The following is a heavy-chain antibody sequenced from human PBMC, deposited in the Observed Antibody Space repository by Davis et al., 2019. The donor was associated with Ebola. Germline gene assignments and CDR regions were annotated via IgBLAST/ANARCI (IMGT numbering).Heavy chain of an antibody. Sequence: GESLKISCAASGFTFSDHYMDWVRQAPGKGLEWVGRTRNKANSYTTEYAASVKGRFTISRDDSKNSLYLQMNSLKTEDTAVYYCASTFGELLSPSWFDPWGQGTLVTVSS. V-gene: IGHV3-72*01. CDR1: GFTFSDHY. D-gene: IGHD3-10*01. CDR3: ASTFGELLSPSWFDP. J-gene: IGHJ5*02. CDR2: TRNKANSYTT.